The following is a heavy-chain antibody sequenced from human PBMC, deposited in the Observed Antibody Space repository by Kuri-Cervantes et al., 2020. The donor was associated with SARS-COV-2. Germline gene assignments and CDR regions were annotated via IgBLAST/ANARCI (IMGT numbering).Heavy chain of an antibody. V-gene: IGHV3-23*01. Sequence: GESLKISCAASGFIFDTYAMSWVRQAPGKGLEWVSVISGTGGSSTFYADSVKGRFTISRDNAENSLYLQMNSLRAEDTALYYCVKGGQVTFDAFDIWGQGTMVTVSS. CDR2: ISGTGGSST. CDR3: VKGGQVTFDAFDI. J-gene: IGHJ3*02. D-gene: IGHD2-21*02. CDR1: GFIFDTYA.